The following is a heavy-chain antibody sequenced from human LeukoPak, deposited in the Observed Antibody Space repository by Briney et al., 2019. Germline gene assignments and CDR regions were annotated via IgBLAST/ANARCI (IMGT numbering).Heavy chain of an antibody. V-gene: IGHV4-59*08. CDR1: GGSISSYY. J-gene: IGHJ4*02. CDR3: ARGSSWRVFDY. CDR2: IYYSGST. D-gene: IGHD6-13*01. Sequence: SETLTLTCTVSGGSISSYYWSWIRQPPVKGLEWIGYIYYSGSTNYNPSLKSRVTISVDTSKNQFSLKLSSVTAADTAVYYCARGSSWRVFDYWGQGTLVTVSS.